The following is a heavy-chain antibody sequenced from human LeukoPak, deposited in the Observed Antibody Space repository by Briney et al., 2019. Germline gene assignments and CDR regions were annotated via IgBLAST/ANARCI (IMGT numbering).Heavy chain of an antibody. CDR3: ARHYGSGRFTCGPFDY. D-gene: IGHD3-10*01. Sequence: GESLKISCRGSGYSFSSYWIGWVRQMPGKGLEWMGIIYPGDDDTKYNPYFRGHVTISVDKSINTAFLQWSSLKASDTAMYYCARHYGSGRFTCGPFDYWGQGTLVTVSS. CDR1: GYSFSSYW. J-gene: IGHJ4*02. V-gene: IGHV5-51*01. CDR2: IYPGDDDT.